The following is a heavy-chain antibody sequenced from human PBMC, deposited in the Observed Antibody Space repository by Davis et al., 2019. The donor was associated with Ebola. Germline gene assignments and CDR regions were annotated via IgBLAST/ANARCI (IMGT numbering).Heavy chain of an antibody. Sequence: PSETLSLTCTVSGDSIDNAGYYWSWIRQFPGQGLQWIGFVYHSGTTYYNPSLESRVTISIETSKNQFSLQLNSVTAADTAVYYCASAVRYFGLWGRGTQVTVSS. CDR3: ASAVRYFGL. CDR1: GDSIDNAGYY. D-gene: IGHD3-9*01. J-gene: IGHJ2*01. CDR2: VYHSGTT. V-gene: IGHV4-31*03.